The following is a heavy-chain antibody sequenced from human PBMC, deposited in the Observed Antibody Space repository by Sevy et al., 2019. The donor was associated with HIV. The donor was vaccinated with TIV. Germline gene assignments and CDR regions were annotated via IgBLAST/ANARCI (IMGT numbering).Heavy chain of an antibody. D-gene: IGHD5-12*01. Sequence: GGSLRLSCAASGFTFSSYGMHWVRQAPGKGLEWVAVIWYDGSNKYYADSVKGRFTISRDNSKNTLYLQMNSLRAEDTAVYYCARARTVVATILGYWGQGAPVTVSS. CDR2: IWYDGSNK. CDR3: ARARTVVATILGY. CDR1: GFTFSSYG. J-gene: IGHJ4*02. V-gene: IGHV3-33*01.